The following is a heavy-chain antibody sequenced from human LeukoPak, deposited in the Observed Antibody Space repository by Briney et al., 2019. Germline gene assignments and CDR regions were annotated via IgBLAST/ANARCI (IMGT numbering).Heavy chain of an antibody. CDR1: GGSISNYC. D-gene: IGHD3-22*01. J-gene: IGHJ4*02. V-gene: IGHV4-59*01. CDR3: ARNADDSSSYPYFDY. Sequence: SETLSLTCTVSGGSISNYCWSWIRQPPGKELEWIGYIYHSGSTNYNPSLKSRVTIPQDTSKNQFSLKLSSVTAADTAVYYCARNADDSSSYPYFDYWGQGTLVTVSS. CDR2: IYHSGST.